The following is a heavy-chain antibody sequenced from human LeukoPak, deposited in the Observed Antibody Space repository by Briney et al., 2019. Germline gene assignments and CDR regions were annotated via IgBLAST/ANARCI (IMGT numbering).Heavy chain of an antibody. CDR1: GFTFSSYA. Sequence: GGSLRLSCAASGFTFSSYAMSWVRQAPGKGLEWVSSISGSGDSTYYADSVKGRFTISRDNSKNTLYLQLNSLRAEDTAVYYCARGSSGYVDYWGQGTLVTVSS. V-gene: IGHV3-23*01. CDR2: ISGSGDST. CDR3: ARGSSGYVDY. J-gene: IGHJ4*02. D-gene: IGHD3-3*01.